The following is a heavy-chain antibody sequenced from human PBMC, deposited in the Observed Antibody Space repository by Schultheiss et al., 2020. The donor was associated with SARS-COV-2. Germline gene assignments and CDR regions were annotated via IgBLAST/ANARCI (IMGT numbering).Heavy chain of an antibody. CDR3: ARRRGYSYVLDYYYYDMDV. D-gene: IGHD5-18*01. Sequence: GGSLRLSCAASGFTFSSYGMHWVRQAPGKGLEWVAVISYDGSNKYYADSVKGRFTISRDNSKNTLYLQTNSVRAEDTAVYYCARRRGYSYVLDYYYYDMDVWGQGTTVTVSS. J-gene: IGHJ6*02. CDR1: GFTFSSYG. V-gene: IGHV3-30*03. CDR2: ISYDGSNK.